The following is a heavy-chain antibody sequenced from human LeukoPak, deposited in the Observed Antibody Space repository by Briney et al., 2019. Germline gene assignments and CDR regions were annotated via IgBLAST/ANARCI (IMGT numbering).Heavy chain of an antibody. J-gene: IGHJ4*02. CDR3: ARDSYSSGWYLNFDQ. Sequence: PGGSLRLSCAASGFTFSHYGMHWVRQAPGKGLEWVAVMWYDGSDKYYADSVKGRFTISRDNAKNTLYLKMNSLRAEDTAIYYCARDSYSSGWYLNFDQWGQGTQVTVSS. CDR2: MWYDGSDK. V-gene: IGHV3-33*01. D-gene: IGHD6-19*01. CDR1: GFTFSHYG.